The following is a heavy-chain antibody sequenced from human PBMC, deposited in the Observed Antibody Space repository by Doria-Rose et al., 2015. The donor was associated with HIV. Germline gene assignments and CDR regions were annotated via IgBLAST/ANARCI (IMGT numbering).Heavy chain of an antibody. V-gene: IGHV2-26*01. CDR1: GVSLSSPGMG. Sequence: SGPVLVKPTETLTLTCTVSGVSLSSPGMGVSWIRQPPGKALEWLANIFSDDERSYKTSLKSRLTISRCTSKSQVVLTMTDMDPVDTATYYCARIKSSRWSHKYYFDFWGQGTLVIVSA. CDR3: ARIKSSRWSHKYYFDF. J-gene: IGHJ4*02. D-gene: IGHD6-13*01. CDR2: IFSDDER.